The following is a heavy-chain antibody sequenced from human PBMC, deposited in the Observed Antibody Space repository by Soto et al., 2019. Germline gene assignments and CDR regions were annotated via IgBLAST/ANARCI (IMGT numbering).Heavy chain of an antibody. CDR2: IYHSGST. CDR3: ARVPGYSYGYKYFDY. Sequence: NPSETLSLTCAVSGGSISSSNWWSWVRQPPGKGLEWIGEIYHSGSTNYDPSLKSRVTISVDKSKNQFSLKLGSVTAADTAVYYCARVPGYSYGYKYFDYWGQGTLVTVSS. V-gene: IGHV4-4*02. CDR1: GGSISSSNW. D-gene: IGHD5-18*01. J-gene: IGHJ4*02.